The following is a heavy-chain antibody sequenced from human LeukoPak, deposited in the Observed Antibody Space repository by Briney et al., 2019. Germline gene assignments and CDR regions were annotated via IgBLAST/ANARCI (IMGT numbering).Heavy chain of an antibody. CDR3: TLDFRSGWYYFDY. CDR1: GYTFTGYY. J-gene: IGHJ4*02. Sequence: GASVKVSCKASGYTFTGYYMHWVRQAPGQGLEWMGWINPNSGGTNYAQEFQGRVTMTRDTSISTAYMELSRLRSDDTAVYYCTLDFRSGWYYFDYWGQGTLVTVSS. V-gene: IGHV1-2*02. D-gene: IGHD6-19*01. CDR2: INPNSGGT.